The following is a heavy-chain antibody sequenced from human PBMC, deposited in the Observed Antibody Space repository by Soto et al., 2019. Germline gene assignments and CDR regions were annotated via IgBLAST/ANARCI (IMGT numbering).Heavy chain of an antibody. CDR1: GFTFSSYG. J-gene: IGHJ6*02. V-gene: IGHV3-30*18. D-gene: IGHD1-26*01. CDR2: ISYDGSNI. CDR3: ANLISVGATSHYYYYGMDV. Sequence: SRKIACAASGFTFSSYGMQWVRQAPGKGLEWVAVISYDGSNIYYAESVKGRFTISRDNSKNTLYLQMNSLRAEDTAVYYCANLISVGATSHYYYYGMDVWGQWTTVTVSS.